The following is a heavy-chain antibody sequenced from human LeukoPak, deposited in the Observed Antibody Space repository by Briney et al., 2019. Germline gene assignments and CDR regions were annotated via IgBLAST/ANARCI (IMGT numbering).Heavy chain of an antibody. Sequence: SQTLSLTCTVSGGSISSGGYHWSWIRQHPGKGLEWIGYIYYSGSTYYNPSLKSRVTISVDTSKNQFSLKLSSVTAADTAVYYCARDKKDYDILTGYYSSLVWFDPWGQGTLVTVSS. J-gene: IGHJ5*02. CDR2: IYYSGST. CDR3: ARDKKDYDILTGYYSSLVWFDP. V-gene: IGHV4-31*03. D-gene: IGHD3-9*01. CDR1: GGSISSGGYH.